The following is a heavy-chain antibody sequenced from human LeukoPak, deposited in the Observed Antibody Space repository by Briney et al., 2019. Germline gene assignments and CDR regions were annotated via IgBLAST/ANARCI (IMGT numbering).Heavy chain of an antibody. D-gene: IGHD3-3*01. CDR2: FDPEKDET. Sequence: ASVKVSCKASGGTFSSYAISWVRQAPGKGLEWMGGFDPEKDETVYAQKFQGRVTMTEDTSTDTVYLELSSLRSEDTAIYYCTTNLISLFGVGYWDHGTLVTVSS. CDR3: TTNLISLFGVGY. J-gene: IGHJ4*01. V-gene: IGHV1-24*01. CDR1: GGTFSSYA.